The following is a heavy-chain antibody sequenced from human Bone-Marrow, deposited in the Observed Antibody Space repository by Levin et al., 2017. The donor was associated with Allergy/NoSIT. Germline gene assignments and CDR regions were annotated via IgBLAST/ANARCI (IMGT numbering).Heavy chain of an antibody. D-gene: IGHD5-24*01. CDR3: ARDLGDGYNAWGAFDV. J-gene: IGHJ3*01. V-gene: IGHV3-30*04. Sequence: PGGSLRLSCTASGFTFRSYALHWVRQAPGKGLEWVALISYDGSSQFYADSVQGRFIISRDNSQKRLYLQLSSLKTEDTAVYFCARDLGDGYNAWGAFDVWGRGTVVTVSS. CDR2: ISYDGSSQ. CDR1: GFTFRSYA.